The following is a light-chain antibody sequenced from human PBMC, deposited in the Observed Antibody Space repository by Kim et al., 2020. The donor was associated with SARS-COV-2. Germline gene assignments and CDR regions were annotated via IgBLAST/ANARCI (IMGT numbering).Light chain of an antibody. CDR3: QNYNSAPFT. CDR2: AAS. V-gene: IGKV1-27*01. Sequence: ASVGDRVTITCRASQGISNVLAWYQQKPGKVPTLLIYAASTLQSGVPSRFSGSGSGTDFTLTISSLQPEDVATYYCQNYNSAPFTFGPGTKVDIK. J-gene: IGKJ3*01. CDR1: QGISNV.